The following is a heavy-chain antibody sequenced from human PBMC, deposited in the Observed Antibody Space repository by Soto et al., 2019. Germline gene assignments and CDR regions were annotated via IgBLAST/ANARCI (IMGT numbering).Heavy chain of an antibody. CDR1: GYTFTGYY. Sequence: SVKGSCKASGYTFTGYYMHWGRQAPVQGLEWMGWINPNSGGTNYAQKFQGRVTMTRDTSISTAYMELSRLRSDDTAVHYCARSPRGVVVPAAIGFDYWGQGTLVTVSS. V-gene: IGHV1-2*02. J-gene: IGHJ4*02. CDR2: INPNSGGT. CDR3: ARSPRGVVVPAAIGFDY. D-gene: IGHD2-2*01.